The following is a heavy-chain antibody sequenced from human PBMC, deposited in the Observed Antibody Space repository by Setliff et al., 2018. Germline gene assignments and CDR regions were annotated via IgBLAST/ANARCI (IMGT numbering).Heavy chain of an antibody. CDR3: ARTRYGLGGRPY. CDR1: GGSFSGYY. V-gene: IGHV4-59*01. J-gene: IGHJ4*02. Sequence: NPSETLSLTCAVYGGSFSGYYWSWVRQPPGNGLEWIGFIHYSGSTTYNPSLKSRVTISLDTPKNQFSLRLSSVTAADTAVYYCARTRYGLGGRPYWGQGTLVTVSS. D-gene: IGHD2-15*01. CDR2: IHYSGST.